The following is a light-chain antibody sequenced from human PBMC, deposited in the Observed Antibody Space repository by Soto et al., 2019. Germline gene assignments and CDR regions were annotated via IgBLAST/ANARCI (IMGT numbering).Light chain of an antibody. CDR3: HQYSNWLIT. CDR2: GAS. Sequence: EMVMTQSPATLSVSPGERATLSCRASQSVSSNVAWYQQKPGQAPRVLIYGASTRATDVPARFSGSGSGTEFTLTISSLQSEDFAVYYCHQYSNWLITFGQGTRLDIK. V-gene: IGKV3-15*01. J-gene: IGKJ5*01. CDR1: QSVSSN.